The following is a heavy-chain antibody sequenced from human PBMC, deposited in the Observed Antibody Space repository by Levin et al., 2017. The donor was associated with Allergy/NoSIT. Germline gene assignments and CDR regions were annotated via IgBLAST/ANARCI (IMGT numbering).Heavy chain of an antibody. V-gene: IGHV1-69*04. CDR2: IIPILGIA. CDR1: GGTFSSYP. CDR3: ARDKGYCTNGVGGDLDY. J-gene: IGHJ4*02. Sequence: AASVKVSCKASGGTFSSYPISWVRQAPGQGLEWMGRIIPILGIANYAQKFQGRVTITADKSTSTAYMELSSLRSEDTAVYYCARDKGYCTNGVGGDLDYWGQGTLVTVSS. D-gene: IGHD2-8*01.